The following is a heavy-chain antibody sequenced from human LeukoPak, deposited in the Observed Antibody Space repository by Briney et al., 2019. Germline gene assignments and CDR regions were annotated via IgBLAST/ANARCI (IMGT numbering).Heavy chain of an antibody. CDR1: GGSISSHY. CDR2: IYYSGST. J-gene: IGHJ4*02. CDR3: ARSGLLSNGPVDY. Sequence: PSETLSLTCTVSGGSISSHYWSWIRQPPGKGLEWIGYIYYSGSTNYNPSLKSRVTISVDTSKNQFSLKLSSVTAADTAVYYCARSGLLSNGPVDYWGQGTLVTVP. D-gene: IGHD1-26*01. V-gene: IGHV4-59*11.